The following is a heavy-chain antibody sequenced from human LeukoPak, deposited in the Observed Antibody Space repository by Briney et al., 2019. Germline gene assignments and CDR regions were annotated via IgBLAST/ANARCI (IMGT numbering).Heavy chain of an antibody. CDR2: IWYDGSNR. CDR3: ARDWSSSPVY. V-gene: IGHV3-33*01. J-gene: IGHJ4*02. Sequence: PGRSLRLSCAASGFTFSSYGMHWVRQAPGKGLEWVAVIWYDGSNRYYADSVKGRFTISRDNSKNTLYLQMNSLRAEDTAVYYCARDWSSSPVYWGQGTLVTVSS. CDR1: GFTFSSYG. D-gene: IGHD6-13*01.